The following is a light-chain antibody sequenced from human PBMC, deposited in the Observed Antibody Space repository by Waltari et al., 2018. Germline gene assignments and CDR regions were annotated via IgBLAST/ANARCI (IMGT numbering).Light chain of an antibody. J-gene: IGLJ2*01. CDR1: TGAVTSGHY. CDR2: TTS. CDR3: LLFYGDVHV. V-gene: IGLV7-43*01. Sequence: QTVVTQEPSLTVSPGGTVTLTCASSTGAVTSGHYPPWFQQKPGQPPTPLIYTTSNRHPRSPDRFSGSLLGGKAALTLSSVQPEDEAEYYCLLFYGDVHVFGGGTKLTIL.